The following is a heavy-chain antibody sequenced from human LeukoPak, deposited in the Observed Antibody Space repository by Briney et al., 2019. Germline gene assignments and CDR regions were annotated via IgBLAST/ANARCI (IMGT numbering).Heavy chain of an antibody. D-gene: IGHD2-21*02. CDR3: ARYMSEYCGGDCPFDY. Sequence: GGSLRLSCAASGFTFSSYGMHWVRQAPGKGLEWVAVIWYDGSNKYYADSVKGRFTISRVNSKNTLYLQMNSLRAEDTAVYYCARYMSEYCGGDCPFDYWGQGTLVTVSS. V-gene: IGHV3-33*01. J-gene: IGHJ4*02. CDR1: GFTFSSYG. CDR2: IWYDGSNK.